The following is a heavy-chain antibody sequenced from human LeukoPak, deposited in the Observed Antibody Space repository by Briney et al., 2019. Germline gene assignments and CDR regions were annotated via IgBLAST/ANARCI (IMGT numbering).Heavy chain of an antibody. V-gene: IGHV4-4*09. Sequence: SETLSLTCTVSGGSISSYYWSWIRQPPGKGLEWIGYIYTSGSTNYNPSLKSRVTISVDTSKNQFSLKLSSVTAADTAVYYCAREGMTRTYDQWGQGTLVTVSS. J-gene: IGHJ4*02. D-gene: IGHD1/OR15-1a*01. CDR3: AREGMTRTYDQ. CDR2: IYTSGST. CDR1: GGSISSYY.